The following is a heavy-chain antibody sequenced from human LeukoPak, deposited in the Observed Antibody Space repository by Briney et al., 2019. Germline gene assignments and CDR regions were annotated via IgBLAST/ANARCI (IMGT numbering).Heavy chain of an antibody. CDR3: AKISTVTENFHH. CDR1: GFTFSSYW. Sequence: GGSLRLSCAASGFTFSSYWMSWVRQAPGKGLEWVSSIDSSGSYTPSADSVKDRFTISRDNSENTVYLQMNSLRAEDTAVYSCAKISTVTENFHHWGQGTLVTVSS. D-gene: IGHD4-17*01. CDR2: IDSSGSYT. J-gene: IGHJ4*02. V-gene: IGHV3-23*01.